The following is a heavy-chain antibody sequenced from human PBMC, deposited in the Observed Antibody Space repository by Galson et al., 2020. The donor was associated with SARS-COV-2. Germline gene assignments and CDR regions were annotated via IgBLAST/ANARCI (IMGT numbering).Heavy chain of an antibody. D-gene: IGHD6-19*01. CDR3: ARDATSSGWYNWFDP. Sequence: SETLSLTCTVSGGSIRSSNYYWGWIRPPPGKGLEWIGSVLNSGTTHYSPSLHSRVTISVDTSKNQFSLNLNSVTAADTAMYYCARDATSSGWYNWFDPWGQGTLVTVSS. CDR1: GGSIRSSNYY. J-gene: IGHJ5*02. CDR2: VLNSGTT. V-gene: IGHV4-39*07.